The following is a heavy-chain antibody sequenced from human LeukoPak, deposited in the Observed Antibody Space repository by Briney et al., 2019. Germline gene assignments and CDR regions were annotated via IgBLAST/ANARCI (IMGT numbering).Heavy chain of an antibody. D-gene: IGHD3-10*01. CDR3: AREGYGTGNYYFDY. CDR2: ISHSDDTT. Sequence: GGSLRLSCAASGFIINNYYMSWIRQAPGKGLEWVAYISHSDDTTYYADSVKGHFTVSRDNARNSLDLQMNNVRAEDTAVYYCAREGYGTGNYYFDYWGQGILVTVSS. CDR1: GFIINNYY. J-gene: IGHJ4*02. V-gene: IGHV3-11*01.